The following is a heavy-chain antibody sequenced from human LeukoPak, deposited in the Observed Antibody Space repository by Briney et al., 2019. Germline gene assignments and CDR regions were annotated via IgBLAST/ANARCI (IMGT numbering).Heavy chain of an antibody. D-gene: IGHD4-17*01. V-gene: IGHV3-21*01. CDR2: ISSVSSYI. CDR3: ARDSYGDYSFDY. Sequence: GGSLRLSCAASGLTFGSYSMNWVRQAPGKGLEWVSSISSVSSYIYYADSVKGRFTVSRDNAKNSLYLQMNSLRAEDTAVYYCARDSYGDYSFDYWGQGTLVTVSS. J-gene: IGHJ4*02. CDR1: GLTFGSYS.